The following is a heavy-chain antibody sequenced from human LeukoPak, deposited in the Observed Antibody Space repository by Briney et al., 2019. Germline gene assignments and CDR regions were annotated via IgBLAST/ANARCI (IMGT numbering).Heavy chain of an antibody. V-gene: IGHV4-59*08. CDR1: GGSISSYY. J-gene: IGHJ3*02. CDR2: IYYSGST. CDR3: ASADYGGQTAFDI. D-gene: IGHD4-17*01. Sequence: SDTLSLTCTVSGGSISSYYWSWIRQPPGKGLEWIGYIYYSGSTNYNPSLKSRVTISVDTSKNQFSLKLSSVTAADTAVYYCASADYGGQTAFDIWGQGTMVTVSS.